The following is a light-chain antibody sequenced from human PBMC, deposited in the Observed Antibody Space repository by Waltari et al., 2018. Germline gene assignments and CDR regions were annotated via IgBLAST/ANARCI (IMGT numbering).Light chain of an antibody. J-gene: IGKJ2*03. V-gene: IGKV1-16*01. CDR1: QGISSY. Sequence: DIQMTQSPSSLSASVGETVTITCRASQGISSYLAWYQQKPGKAPKRLIYGASTLHTGVPSRLSGSGSGTDFTLTISSLQPEDFATYYCQQYNSHPYSFGQGTKVEIK. CDR3: QQYNSHPYS. CDR2: GAS.